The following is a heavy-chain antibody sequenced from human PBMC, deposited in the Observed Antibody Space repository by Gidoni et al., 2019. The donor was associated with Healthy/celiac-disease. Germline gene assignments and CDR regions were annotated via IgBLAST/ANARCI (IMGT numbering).Heavy chain of an antibody. Sequence: EVQLVESGGGLVQPGGSLRLSCAASGFHFSSYWMHWVRQAPGKGLVWVSRINSDGSSTSYADSVKGRFTISRDNAKNTLYLQMNSLRAEDTAVYYCARESLYYDFWSGYSPFDYWGQGTLVTVSS. V-gene: IGHV3-74*01. CDR2: INSDGSST. CDR3: ARESLYYDFWSGYSPFDY. D-gene: IGHD3-3*01. J-gene: IGHJ4*02. CDR1: GFHFSSYW.